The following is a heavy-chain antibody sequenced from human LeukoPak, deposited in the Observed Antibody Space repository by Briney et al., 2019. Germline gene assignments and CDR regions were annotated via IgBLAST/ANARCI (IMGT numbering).Heavy chain of an antibody. CDR3: AKSKAMGFSDV. D-gene: IGHD5-18*01. Sequence: GGSLRLSCAASELTSSTSWTSWVRQAPGKGLEWVSAISGSGGSTYYADSVKGRFTISRDNSKNTLYLQMNSLRAEDTAVYYCAKSKAMGFSDVWGQGTTVTVSS. CDR1: ELTSSTSW. J-gene: IGHJ6*02. CDR2: ISGSGGST. V-gene: IGHV3-23*01.